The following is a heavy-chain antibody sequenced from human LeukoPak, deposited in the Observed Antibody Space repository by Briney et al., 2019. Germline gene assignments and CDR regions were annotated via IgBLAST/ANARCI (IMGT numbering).Heavy chain of an antibody. Sequence: GGSLRLSCAASGFTFSSYWMSWVRQAPGKGLEWVANIKQDESEKYYVDSVKGRFTISRDNAKNSLYLQMNSLRAEDTAVYYCARSANPGVHEFDPWGQGTLVTVSS. J-gene: IGHJ5*02. CDR2: IKQDESEK. D-gene: IGHD6-6*01. CDR3: ARSANPGVHEFDP. CDR1: GFTFSSYW. V-gene: IGHV3-7*01.